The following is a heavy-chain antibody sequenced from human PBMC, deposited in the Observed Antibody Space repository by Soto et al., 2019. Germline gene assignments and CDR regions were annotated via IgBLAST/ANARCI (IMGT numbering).Heavy chain of an antibody. J-gene: IGHJ4*02. CDR2: IYYSGTT. D-gene: IGHD3-16*01. CDR1: GDSVSNDNYY. V-gene: IGHV4-61*01. Sequence: ADTLSLTCAVSGDSVSNDNYYWSWIRQPPGKGLEWIGYIYYSGTTNYNSYLKSRLSLSVDMSKNQFSLKLASVTAAVTVVYFCARYQRGSKAFTFHYWGQGSLVTVSS. CDR3: ARYQRGSKAFTFHY.